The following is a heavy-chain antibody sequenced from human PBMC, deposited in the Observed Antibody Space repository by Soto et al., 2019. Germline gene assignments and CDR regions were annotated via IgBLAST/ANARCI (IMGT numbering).Heavy chain of an antibody. CDR1: GFTFSSYD. CDR3: ARKSTWFYGMDV. D-gene: IGHD3-9*01. CDR2: IGTAGDT. Sequence: EVQLVESGGGLVQPGGSLRLSCAASGFTFSSYDMHWVRQATGKGLEWVSAIGTAGDTYYPGSVKGRFTISRENAKNSLYLHMNSLRAEDTAVYYCARKSTWFYGMDVWGQGTTVTVSS. V-gene: IGHV3-13*01. J-gene: IGHJ6*02.